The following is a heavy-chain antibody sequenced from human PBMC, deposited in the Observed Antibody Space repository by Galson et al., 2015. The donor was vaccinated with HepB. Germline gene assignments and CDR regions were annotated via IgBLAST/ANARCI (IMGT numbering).Heavy chain of an antibody. CDR1: GYSFTSYW. Sequence: QSGAEVKKPGESLKISCKGSGYSFTSYWIGWVRQMPGKGLEWMGIIYPGDSDTRYSPSFQGQVTISADKSISTAYLQWSSLKASDTAMYYCARFKDRLGYGSDRMFDYWGQGTLVTVSS. CDR2: IYPGDSDT. D-gene: IGHD3-10*01. V-gene: IGHV5-51*03. CDR3: ARFKDRLGYGSDRMFDY. J-gene: IGHJ4*02.